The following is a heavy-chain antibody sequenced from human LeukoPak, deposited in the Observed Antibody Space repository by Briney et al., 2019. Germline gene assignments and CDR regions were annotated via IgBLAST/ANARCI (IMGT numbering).Heavy chain of an antibody. V-gene: IGHV1-46*01. CDR1: GGTFSSYA. J-gene: IGHJ4*02. CDR3: ARDFAVDYFDY. D-gene: IGHD3-3*01. Sequence: ASVKVSCKASGGTFSSYAISWVRQAPGQGLEWMGIINPSGGSTSYAQKFQGRVTMTRDTSTSTVYMELSSLRSEDTAVYYCARDFAVDYFDYWGQGTLVTVSS. CDR2: INPSGGST.